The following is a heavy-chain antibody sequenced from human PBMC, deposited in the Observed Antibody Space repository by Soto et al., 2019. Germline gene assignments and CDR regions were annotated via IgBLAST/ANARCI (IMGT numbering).Heavy chain of an antibody. J-gene: IGHJ6*02. CDR3: ARGAGFYYSGMDV. CDR2: INPNSGVT. V-gene: IGHV1-2*02. CDR1: GYTFTGYY. D-gene: IGHD5-12*01. Sequence: QVQLVQSGAEVKKPWASVKVSCKASGYTFTGYYMHGVRQAPGQGLEWMGWINPNSGVTNYAQKFQGRVTMTRDTSISTAYMELSRLRSDDTAVYYGARGAGFYYSGMDVWGQGTTVTVSS.